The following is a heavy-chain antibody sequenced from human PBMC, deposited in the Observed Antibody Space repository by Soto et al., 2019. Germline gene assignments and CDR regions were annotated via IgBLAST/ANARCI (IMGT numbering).Heavy chain of an antibody. CDR2: IKQDGSEK. CDR1: GFTLSRGW. V-gene: IGHV3-7*01. CDR3: ARTRGSLYSSSWYPYYFDY. J-gene: IGHJ4*02. Sequence: GGALRHCCAAAGFTLSRGWRSGFRQAPGKGLEWVANIKQDGSEKYYVGSVKGRFTISRDNAKNSLYLQMNSLRAEDTAVYYCARTRGSLYSSSWYPYYFDYWGQGT. D-gene: IGHD6-13*01.